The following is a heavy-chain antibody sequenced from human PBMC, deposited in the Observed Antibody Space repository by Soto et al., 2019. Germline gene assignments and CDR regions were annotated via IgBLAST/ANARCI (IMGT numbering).Heavy chain of an antibody. J-gene: IGHJ5*02. CDR2: INHSGST. CDR1: GGSFSGYY. Sequence: SETLSLTCAVYGGSFSGYYWSWIRQPPGKGLEWIGEINHSGSTNYNPSLKSRVTISVDTSKNQFSLKLSSVTAADTAVYYCARDHYDFWSGYQINWFDPWGQGTLVTVSS. D-gene: IGHD3-3*01. V-gene: IGHV4-34*01. CDR3: ARDHYDFWSGYQINWFDP.